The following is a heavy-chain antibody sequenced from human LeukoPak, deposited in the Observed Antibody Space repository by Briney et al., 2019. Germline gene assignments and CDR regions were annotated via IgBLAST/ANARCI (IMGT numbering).Heavy chain of an antibody. D-gene: IGHD2-2*01. CDR2: IYYSGSA. CDR3: ARVAGYCSSTSCYAADPNWFDP. V-gene: IGHV4-59*12. J-gene: IGHJ5*02. CDR1: GGSISSYY. Sequence: SETLSLTCTVSGGSISSYYWSWIRQPPGKGLEWIGYIYYSGSAYYNPSLKSRVTISVDTSKNQFSLKLSSVTAADTAVYYCARVAGYCSSTSCYAADPNWFDPWGQGTLVTVSS.